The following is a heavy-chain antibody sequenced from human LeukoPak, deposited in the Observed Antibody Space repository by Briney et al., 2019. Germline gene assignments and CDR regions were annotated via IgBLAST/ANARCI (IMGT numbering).Heavy chain of an antibody. V-gene: IGHV4-59*01. D-gene: IGHD6-6*01. Sequence: SETLSLTCTVSGGSISSYYWSWIRQPPGKGLEWIGYIYYSGSTNYNPSLKSRVTISVDTSKNQFSLKLSSVTAADPAVYYCARTGGQQLADFDYWGQGTLVTVSS. CDR1: GGSISSYY. CDR3: ARTGGQQLADFDY. CDR2: IYYSGST. J-gene: IGHJ4*02.